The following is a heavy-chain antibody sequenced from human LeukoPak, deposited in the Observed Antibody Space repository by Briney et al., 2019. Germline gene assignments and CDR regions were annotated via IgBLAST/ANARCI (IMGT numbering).Heavy chain of an antibody. V-gene: IGHV3-30*02. D-gene: IGHD4-23*01. J-gene: IGHJ3*02. CDR3: ATDRGGSVYAFDI. CDR2: IRFDGSEK. CDR1: GFTFSSHG. Sequence: GGSLRLSCAASGFTFSSHGMHWVRQAPGKGLEWVAFIRFDGSEKYYADSVKGRFTISRDNSKNTLYLQVNSLRAEDTAVFYCATDRGGSVYAFDIWGPGTTVTVSS.